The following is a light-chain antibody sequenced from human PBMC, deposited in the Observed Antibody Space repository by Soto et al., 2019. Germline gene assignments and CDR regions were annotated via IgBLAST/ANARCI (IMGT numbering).Light chain of an antibody. V-gene: IGKV3-11*01. CDR3: QQRSKWPLT. CDR2: DAS. J-gene: IGKJ4*01. CDR1: ESISSY. Sequence: EIVLTQSPATLSLSPGERATLSCRASESISSYLAWYQQKPGQAPSLLIYDASTRATGIPARFSGSGSGTDFTLTIDSLQPEDFAVYYCQQRSKWPLTFGGGTKVEI.